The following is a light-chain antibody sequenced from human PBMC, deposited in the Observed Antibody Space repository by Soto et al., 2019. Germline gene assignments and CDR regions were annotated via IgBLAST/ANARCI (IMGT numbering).Light chain of an antibody. CDR1: STDFVSYNR. Sequence: QSVLTQPPSVSGSPGQSVTISCTGTSTDFVSYNRVSWYQQPPGTAPKLIIYEASNRPSGVPDRFSGSKSGNTASLTISGLQAAEGADYYCSLYTSENTYVFGTGTKVTVL. CDR3: SLYTSENTYV. V-gene: IGLV2-18*01. J-gene: IGLJ1*01. CDR2: EAS.